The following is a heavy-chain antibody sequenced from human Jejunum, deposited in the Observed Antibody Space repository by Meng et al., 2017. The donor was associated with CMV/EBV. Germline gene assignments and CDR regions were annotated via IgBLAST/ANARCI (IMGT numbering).Heavy chain of an antibody. D-gene: IGHD2-2*01. CDR3: ARDLPGVGVDY. J-gene: IGHJ4*02. CDR2: ISSSGST. Sequence: QGQVQESGPGLVKPSETLSLTCSVSGGSIRTYSWTWIRQPAGKGLEWIGRISSSGSTNYNPSLNSRVTMSVDTSKNHFSLRLSSVTAADTAVYYCARDLPGVGVDYWGQGTLVTVSS. V-gene: IGHV4-4*07. CDR1: GGSIRTYS.